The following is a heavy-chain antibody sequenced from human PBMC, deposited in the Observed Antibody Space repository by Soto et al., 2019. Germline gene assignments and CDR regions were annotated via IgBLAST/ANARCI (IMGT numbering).Heavy chain of an antibody. Sequence: GGSLRLSCAASGFTFSRYSMNWVRQAPGKGLEWVSYISSSSSTIYYADSVKGRFTISRDNAKNSLYLQMNSLRAEDTAVYYCARGLIAQHDAFDIWGQGTMVTVSS. D-gene: IGHD2-21*01. J-gene: IGHJ3*02. CDR1: GFTFSRYS. V-gene: IGHV3-48*01. CDR2: ISSSSSTI. CDR3: ARGLIAQHDAFDI.